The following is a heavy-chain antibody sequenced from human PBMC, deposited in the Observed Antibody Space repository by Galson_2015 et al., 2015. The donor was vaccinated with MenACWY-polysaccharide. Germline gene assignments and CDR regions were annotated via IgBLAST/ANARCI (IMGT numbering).Heavy chain of an antibody. CDR1: GFIFTNYA. V-gene: IGHV1-3*01. CDR3: ARGIWNSGSGTNFPCYLDS. Sequence: SVKVSCKASGFIFTNYAIQWVRQAPGQGLEWMAWSNAGNGQTKYSQKCQDRLTITRDTSANTAYMDLSSLTSDDTAVYYCARGIWNSGSGTNFPCYLDSWGQGTLVAVSS. D-gene: IGHD3-10*01. CDR2: SNAGNGQT. J-gene: IGHJ4*02.